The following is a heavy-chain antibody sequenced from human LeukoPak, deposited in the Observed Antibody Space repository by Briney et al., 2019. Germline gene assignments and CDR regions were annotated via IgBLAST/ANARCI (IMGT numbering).Heavy chain of an antibody. Sequence: SVKVSCKASGYTFTSYAISWVRQAPGQGLEWMGGIIPIFGTANYAQKFQGRVTITADESTSTAYMELSSLRSEDTAVYYCARDRVGGSPGALDYWGQGTLVTVSS. CDR2: IIPIFGTA. V-gene: IGHV1-69*13. D-gene: IGHD1-26*01. CDR3: ARDRVGGSPGALDY. J-gene: IGHJ4*02. CDR1: GYTFTSYA.